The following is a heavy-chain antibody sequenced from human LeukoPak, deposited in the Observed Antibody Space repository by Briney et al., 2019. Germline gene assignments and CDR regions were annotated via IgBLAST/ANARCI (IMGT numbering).Heavy chain of an antibody. CDR3: AGDYGDLLTGIRFDT. Sequence: SETLSLTCAVYSGSFSNYYWSWIRQPPGKGLEWIGYIYYSGSTYYNPSLKSRVTISIQTSKNQFSLKLTSVTAADTAVYYCAGDYGDLLTGIRFDTWGQGTLVTVSS. D-gene: IGHD4-17*01. CDR2: IYYSGST. CDR1: SGSFSNYY. J-gene: IGHJ5*02. V-gene: IGHV4-30-4*01.